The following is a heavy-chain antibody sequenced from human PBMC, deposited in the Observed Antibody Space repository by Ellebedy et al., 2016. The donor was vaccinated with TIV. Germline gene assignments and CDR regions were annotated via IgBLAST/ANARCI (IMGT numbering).Heavy chain of an antibody. CDR3: AREGGGYSYYFDY. CDR2: IKSKTDGGTT. V-gene: IGHV3-15*07. J-gene: IGHJ4*02. CDR1: GFTFSNAW. Sequence: PGGSLRLSCAASGFTFSNAWMNWVRQAPGKGLEWVSRIKSKTDGGTTDYAAPVKGRFTISRDDSKHTLYLQMNSLRAEDTAVYYCAREGGGYSYYFDYWGQGTLVTVSS. D-gene: IGHD5-18*01.